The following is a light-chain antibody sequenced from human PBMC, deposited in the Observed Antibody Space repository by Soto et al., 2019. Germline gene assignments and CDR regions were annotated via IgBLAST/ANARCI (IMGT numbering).Light chain of an antibody. CDR3: PQYNNWPRT. CDR2: GAS. CDR1: QSVSSN. J-gene: IGKJ1*01. V-gene: IGKV3-15*01. Sequence: IGMTMSAATLSVSAGERATLSCRASQSVSSNLAWYQQKPGQAPRLLIYGASTRATGIPARFSGSGSGTEFTLTISSLQSEDFAVYYCPQYNNWPRTFGQGTKVDI.